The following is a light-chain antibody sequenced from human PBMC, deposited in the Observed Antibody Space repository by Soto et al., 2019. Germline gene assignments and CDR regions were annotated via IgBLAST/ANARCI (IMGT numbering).Light chain of an antibody. CDR2: GVH. Sequence: QSVLTQPISVSGSPGQSITISCTGNSNDIGTYGYVCWYQQHPGKAPRLLIHGVHNRSPGISGRFSASKSRLTASLTISGLQAEDEADYYCTAFSANRVYLFGPGTKVTVL. J-gene: IGLJ1*01. CDR3: TAFSANRVYL. V-gene: IGLV2-14*01. CDR1: SNDIGTYGY.